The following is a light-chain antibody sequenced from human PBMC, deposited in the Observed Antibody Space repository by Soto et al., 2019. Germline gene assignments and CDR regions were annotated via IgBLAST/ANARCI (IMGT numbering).Light chain of an antibody. CDR1: KLGDKY. CDR2: QDS. V-gene: IGLV3-1*01. CDR3: QAWDSSTHVV. J-gene: IGLJ2*01. Sequence: SYELTQPPSVSVSPGQTASITCSGDKLGDKYACWYQQKPGQSPVLVIYQDSKRPSGIPERFSGSNSGNTATLTISGTQAMDEADYSCQAWDSSTHVVFGGGTKLTV.